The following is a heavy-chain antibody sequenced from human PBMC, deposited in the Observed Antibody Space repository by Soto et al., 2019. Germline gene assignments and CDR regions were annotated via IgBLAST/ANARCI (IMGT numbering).Heavy chain of an antibody. J-gene: IGHJ6*02. V-gene: IGHV1-2*04. CDR3: AGGGSLWFGELSAYYYGMDV. Sequence: ASVKVSCKASGYTFTGYYMHWVRQAPGQGLEWMGWINPNSGGTNYAQKFQGWVTMTRDTSISTAYMELSRLRSDDTAVYYCAGGGSLWFGELSAYYYGMDVWGQGTTVTVS. D-gene: IGHD3-10*01. CDR2: INPNSGGT. CDR1: GYTFTGYY.